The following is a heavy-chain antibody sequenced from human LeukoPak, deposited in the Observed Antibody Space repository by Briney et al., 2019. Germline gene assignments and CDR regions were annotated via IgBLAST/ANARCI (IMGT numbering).Heavy chain of an antibody. CDR1: GFTFSVYY. Sequence: PGGSLRLSCAASGFTFSVYYMSWIRQAPGKGREWVSYISSSGSPIFYADSVKGRFTISRDNAKASLYLQMNSLRAEDTAVYYCARSFWNDLEYYYNGLDVWGQGTTVTVSS. V-gene: IGHV3-11*01. J-gene: IGHJ6*02. CDR3: ARSFWNDLEYYYNGLDV. CDR2: ISSSGSPI. D-gene: IGHD1-1*01.